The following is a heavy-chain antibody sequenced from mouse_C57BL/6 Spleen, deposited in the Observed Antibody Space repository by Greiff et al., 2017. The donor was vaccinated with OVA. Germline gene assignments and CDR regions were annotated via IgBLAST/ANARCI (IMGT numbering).Heavy chain of an antibody. D-gene: IGHD1-1*01. J-gene: IGHJ3*01. V-gene: IGHV1-52*01. CDR3: AREYYGSSYWFAY. CDR2: IDPSDSET. CDR1: GYTFTSYW. Sequence: QVQLQQPGAELVRPGSSVKLSCKASGYTFTSYWMHWVKQRPIQGLEWIGNIDPSDSETHYNQKFKDKATLTVDKSSSTAYMQLISLTSDDSAVYYCAREYYGSSYWFAYWGQGTLVTVSA.